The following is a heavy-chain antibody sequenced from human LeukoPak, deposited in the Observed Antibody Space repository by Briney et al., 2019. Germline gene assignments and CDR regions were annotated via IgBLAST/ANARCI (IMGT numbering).Heavy chain of an antibody. D-gene: IGHD2-15*01. CDR3: ARDAGYCSGGSCFGDYYGMDV. J-gene: IGHJ6*02. CDR1: GFTFSSYA. Sequence: AGGSLRLSCAASGFTFSSYAMHWVRQAPGKGLEWVAVISYDGSNKYYADSVKGRFTISRDNSKNTLYLQMNSLRAEDTAVYYCARDAGYCSGGSCFGDYYGMDVWGQGTTVTVSS. CDR2: ISYDGSNK. V-gene: IGHV3-30-3*01.